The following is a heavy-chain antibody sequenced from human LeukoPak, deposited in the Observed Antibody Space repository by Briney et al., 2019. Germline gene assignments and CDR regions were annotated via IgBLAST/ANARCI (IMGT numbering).Heavy chain of an antibody. V-gene: IGHV3-7*01. CDR3: VRVRFDSSGFDY. CDR2: IKQDGSER. J-gene: IGHJ4*02. CDR1: GFTFSSHW. D-gene: IGHD3-22*01. Sequence: GGSLRLSCEASGFTFSSHWMSWVRQAPGKGLEWVANIKQDGSERHYVGSIEGRVTISRDNAKNSLYLQMNNLRAEDTAVYYCVRVRFDSSGFDYWGQGTLLTVSS.